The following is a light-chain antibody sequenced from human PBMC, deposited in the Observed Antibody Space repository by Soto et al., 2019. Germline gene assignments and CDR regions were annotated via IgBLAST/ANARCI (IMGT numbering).Light chain of an antibody. J-gene: IGLJ1*01. CDR2: EGS. CDR1: SSDVGSYHL. Sequence: QSVLTQPPSASGSPGQSITIACTGTSSDVGSYHLVSWYQQHPGKAPKLMIYEGSKRPSGVSNRFSGSKSGNTASLTISGLQAEDEADYYCCSYAGSSTYVFGTGTKLTVL. CDR3: CSYAGSSTYV. V-gene: IGLV2-23*01.